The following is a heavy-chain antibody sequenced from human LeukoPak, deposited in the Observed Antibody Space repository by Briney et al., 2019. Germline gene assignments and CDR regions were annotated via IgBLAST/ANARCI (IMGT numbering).Heavy chain of an antibody. CDR3: AHRRSGYNWNHGDFDY. Sequence: SGPTLVKPTQTLTLTCSFSGFSLSTTGVGVGWIRQSPGKALEWLALIYWDDDKRYNPSLKTRLTIVKDTSNNHVVLLMTNMDPVDTATYYCAHRRSGYNWNHGDFDYWGQENPVTVSS. V-gene: IGHV2-5*02. CDR1: GFSLSTTGVG. D-gene: IGHD1-14*01. J-gene: IGHJ4*02. CDR2: IYWDDDK.